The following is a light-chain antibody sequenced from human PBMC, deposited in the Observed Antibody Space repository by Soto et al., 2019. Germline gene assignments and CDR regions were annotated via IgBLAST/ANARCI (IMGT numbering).Light chain of an antibody. V-gene: IGKV1-39*01. Sequence: DIQMTQSPSSLSASVGDRVTITCRPSQSISSSFNWYQQKPGKAPKLLIYAASNLERGVPSRFSGSASGTEFTLTISSLQPEDFATYYCQQDYAVGQGTRLEIK. CDR2: AAS. CDR3: QQDYA. CDR1: QSISSS. J-gene: IGKJ2*01.